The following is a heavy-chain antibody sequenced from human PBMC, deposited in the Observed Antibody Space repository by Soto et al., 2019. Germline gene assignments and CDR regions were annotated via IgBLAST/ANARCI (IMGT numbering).Heavy chain of an antibody. J-gene: IGHJ6*04. CDR3: AGSTSSWGV. Sequence: EVQVVESGGGLVQPGGSLRLSCVASGFTSSNYWMNWVRQAPGKGLEWVANIKQDGSEKNYVDSVKGRFTISRDNAKNSLYLQMNSLRAEDPDVYYCAGSTSSWGVWGKGTTVTVSS. V-gene: IGHV3-7*01. CDR2: IKQDGSEK. D-gene: IGHD6-13*01. CDR1: GFTSSNYW.